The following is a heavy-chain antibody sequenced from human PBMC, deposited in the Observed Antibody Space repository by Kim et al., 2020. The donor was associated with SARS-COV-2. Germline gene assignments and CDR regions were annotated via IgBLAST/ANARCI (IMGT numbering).Heavy chain of an antibody. CDR1: GFTFSSYA. J-gene: IGHJ5*02. D-gene: IGHD3-10*01. Sequence: GGSLRLSCAASGFTFSSYAMHWVRQAPGKGLEWVAVISYDGSNKYYADSVKGRFTISRDNSKNTLYLQMNSLRAEDTAVYYCARDPGSALYGSGSYRFDPWGQGTLVTVSS. CDR3: ARDPGSALYGSGSYRFDP. CDR2: ISYDGSNK. V-gene: IGHV3-30-3*01.